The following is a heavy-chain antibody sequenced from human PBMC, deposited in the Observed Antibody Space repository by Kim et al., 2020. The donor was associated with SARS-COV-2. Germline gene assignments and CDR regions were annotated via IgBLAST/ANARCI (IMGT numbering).Heavy chain of an antibody. Sequence: TTRYADPVKGRFTISRDNAKNTLYLQMNSLRVEDTAVYYCAREGVVGATDSWGQGTLVTVSS. CDR3: AREGVVGATDS. CDR2: TT. J-gene: IGHJ4*02. D-gene: IGHD1-26*01. V-gene: IGHV3-74*01.